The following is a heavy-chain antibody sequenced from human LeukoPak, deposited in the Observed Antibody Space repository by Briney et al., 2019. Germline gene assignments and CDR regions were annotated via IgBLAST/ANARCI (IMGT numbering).Heavy chain of an antibody. D-gene: IGHD1-26*01. V-gene: IGHV4-39*07. J-gene: IGHJ5*02. Sequence: SETLSLTCIVSGGSISSSIYYWGWIRQPPGKGLEWIGSIYYSGSTYYNPSLKSRVTISVDTSKNQFSLKLSPVTAADTAVYYCARARGGSYHWFDPWGQGTLVTVSS. CDR1: GGSISSSIYY. CDR2: IYYSGST. CDR3: ARARGGSYHWFDP.